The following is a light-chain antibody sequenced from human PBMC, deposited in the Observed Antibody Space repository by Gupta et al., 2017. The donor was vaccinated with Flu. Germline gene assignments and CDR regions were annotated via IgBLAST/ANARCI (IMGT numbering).Light chain of an antibody. Sequence: SSGSIAHNYVQWYQQRPGSSPTTVIFEDNQRPSGVPDRFSGSVDSSSNSASLTISGLKTEDEADYYCQSYDTNTVVFGGGTKLTVL. CDR1: SGSIAHNY. CDR3: QSYDTNTVV. CDR2: EDN. V-gene: IGLV6-57*01. J-gene: IGLJ2*01.